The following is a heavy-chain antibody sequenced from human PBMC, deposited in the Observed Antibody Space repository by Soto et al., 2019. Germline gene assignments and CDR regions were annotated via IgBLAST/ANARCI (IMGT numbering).Heavy chain of an antibody. CDR1: GFTFTSSA. V-gene: IGHV1-58*01. CDR3: AACDIAAAGTPVPGWFDP. Sequence: ASVKVSCKASGFTFTSSAVQWVRQARGQRLEWIGWIVVGSGNTNYAQKFQERVTITRDMSTSTAYMELSSLRSEDTAVYYCAACDIAAAGTPVPGWFDPWGQGTLVTVSS. CDR2: IVVGSGNT. J-gene: IGHJ5*02. D-gene: IGHD6-13*01.